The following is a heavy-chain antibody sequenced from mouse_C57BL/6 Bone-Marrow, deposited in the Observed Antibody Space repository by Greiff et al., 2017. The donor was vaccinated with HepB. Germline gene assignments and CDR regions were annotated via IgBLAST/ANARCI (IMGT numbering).Heavy chain of an antibody. J-gene: IGHJ2*01. V-gene: IGHV1-39*01. Sequence: EVKLMESGPELVKPGASVKISCKASGYSLTDYNMNWVKQSNGKSLEWIGVINPNYGTNSYNQKFKGKATLTVDQSSSTAYMQLNSLTSEDSAVYYCARGEDYGYDGFDYWGQGTTLTVSS. CDR2: INPNYGTN. D-gene: IGHD2-2*01. CDR1: GYSLTDYN. CDR3: ARGEDYGYDGFDY.